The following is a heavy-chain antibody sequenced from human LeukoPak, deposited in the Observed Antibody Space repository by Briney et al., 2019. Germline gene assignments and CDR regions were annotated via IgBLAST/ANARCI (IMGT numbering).Heavy chain of an antibody. V-gene: IGHV3-21*05. CDR3: ARAADSSGYLLAYFDY. D-gene: IGHD3-22*01. CDR2: ISSSSYI. Sequence: GGSLRLSCAASGFTFSSYSMNWVRQAPGKGLEWVSYISSSSYIYYADSVKGRFTISRDNAKNSLYLQMNSLRAEDTAVYYCARAADSSGYLLAYFDYWGQGTLVTVSS. CDR1: GFTFSSYS. J-gene: IGHJ4*02.